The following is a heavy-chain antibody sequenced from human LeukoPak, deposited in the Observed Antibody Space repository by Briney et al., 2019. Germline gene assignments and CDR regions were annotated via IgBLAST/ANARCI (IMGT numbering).Heavy chain of an antibody. CDR1: GFTFSSYA. CDR2: ISGSGGST. J-gene: IGHJ5*02. Sequence: PGGSLRLSCAASGFTFSSYAMSWVRQAPGKGLEWVSAISGSGGSTYYADSVKGRFTISRDNSKNTLYLKMNSLRAEDTAVYYCAKEHIVVVPAAIGKARFDPWGQGTMVTVSS. CDR3: AKEHIVVVPAAIGKARFDP. D-gene: IGHD2-2*02. V-gene: IGHV3-23*01.